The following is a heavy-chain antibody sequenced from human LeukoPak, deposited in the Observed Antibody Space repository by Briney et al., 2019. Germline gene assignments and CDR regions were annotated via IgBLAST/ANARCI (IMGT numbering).Heavy chain of an antibody. CDR1: GFTFSSYW. J-gene: IGHJ4*02. V-gene: IGHV3-23*01. CDR3: AKAASGSYLYYFDY. D-gene: IGHD1-26*01. Sequence: GGSLRLSCAASGFTFSSYWMSWVRRAPGKGLEWVSTISYSGGSTYYVDSVKGRFTISRDNSENALYLQLNSLRAEDTAVYYCAKAASGSYLYYFDYWGQGTLVTVSS. CDR2: ISYSGGST.